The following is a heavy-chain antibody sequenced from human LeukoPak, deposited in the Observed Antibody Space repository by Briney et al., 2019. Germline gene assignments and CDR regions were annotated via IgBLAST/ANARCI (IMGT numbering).Heavy chain of an antibody. J-gene: IGHJ4*02. D-gene: IGHD1-26*01. CDR1: GLTFSS. V-gene: IGHV3-43*02. Sequence: GGSLRLSCAASGLTFSSFSSYWMHWVRQAPGKGLEWVSFISGDGGTTYYADSVKGRFTISRDNSKNSLYLQMNSLRTEDTALYYCAKGANSGSYRIDYWGQGTLVTVSS. CDR2: ISGDGGTT. CDR3: AKGANSGSYRIDY.